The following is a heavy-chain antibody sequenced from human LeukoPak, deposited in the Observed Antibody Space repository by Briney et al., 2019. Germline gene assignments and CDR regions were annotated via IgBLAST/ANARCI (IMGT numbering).Heavy chain of an antibody. CDR1: GGSISSSSYY. Sequence: SETLSLTCTVSGGSISSSSYYWGWIRQPPGKGLEWIGRIYYSGSTYYNPSLKSRVTISVDTSKNQFSLKLSSVTAADMAVYYCARQEYQLLPIDYWGQGTLVTVSS. CDR2: IYYSGST. D-gene: IGHD2-2*01. CDR3: ARQEYQLLPIDY. J-gene: IGHJ4*02. V-gene: IGHV4-39*01.